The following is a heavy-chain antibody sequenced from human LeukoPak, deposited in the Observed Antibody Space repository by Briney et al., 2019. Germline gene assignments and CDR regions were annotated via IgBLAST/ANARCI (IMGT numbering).Heavy chain of an antibody. J-gene: IGHJ4*02. D-gene: IGHD3-22*01. CDR1: GFTFSSYE. V-gene: IGHV3-48*03. CDR2: ISSSGSTI. Sequence: GGSLRLSCAASGFTFSSYEMTWVRQAPGKGLEWVSYISSSGSTIYYADSVKGRFTISRDNAKNSLYLQMNSLRAEDTAVYYCARDGRWDYYDSSGTYYFDYWGQGTLVTVSS. CDR3: ARDGRWDYYDSSGTYYFDY.